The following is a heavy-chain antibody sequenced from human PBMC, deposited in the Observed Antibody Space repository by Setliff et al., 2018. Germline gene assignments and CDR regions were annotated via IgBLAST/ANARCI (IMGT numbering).Heavy chain of an antibody. V-gene: IGHV1-18*01. CDR1: GYTFEYFG. CDR2: ISGHNGKT. D-gene: IGHD3-10*01. J-gene: IGHJ6*02. Sequence: ASVKVSCKASGYTFEYFGISWVRQAPGQGLEWMGWISGHNGKTNIAQKFQGRLTMTTDTTTAYMELWSLTSDDTAIYLCAKGPALSLTESIRRSYYDYALDVWGQGTTVTVSS. CDR3: AKGPALSLTESIRRSYYDYALDV.